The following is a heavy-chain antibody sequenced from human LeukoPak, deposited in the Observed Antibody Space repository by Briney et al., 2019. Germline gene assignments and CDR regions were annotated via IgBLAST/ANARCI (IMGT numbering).Heavy chain of an antibody. CDR1: GYTFTSYG. CDR2: ISAYNGNT. Sequence: ASVTVSCKASGYTFTSYGISWVRQAPGQGLEGMGWISAYNGNTNYAQKLQGRVTMTTDTSTSTAYMELRSLRSDDTAVYYCARVSRGSYRYYFDYWGQGTLVTVSS. J-gene: IGHJ4*02. CDR3: ARVSRGSYRYYFDY. D-gene: IGHD1-26*01. V-gene: IGHV1-18*01.